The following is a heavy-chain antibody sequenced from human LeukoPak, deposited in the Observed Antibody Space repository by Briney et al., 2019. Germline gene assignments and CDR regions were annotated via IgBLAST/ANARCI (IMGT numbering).Heavy chain of an antibody. J-gene: IGHJ4*02. CDR2: LKQDVIDK. V-gene: IGHV3-7*03. CDR1: LSTLSTYW. Sequence: GGSLRLSCAASLSTLSTYWMTWFRQTPGGGLEWVASLKQDVIDKYYVDSVKGRFTIPRGNAGNSLYLQMNSLRAEDTAVYYCARETRGTVGSYWGQGTLVTVSS. D-gene: IGHD4-23*01. CDR3: ARETRGTVGSY.